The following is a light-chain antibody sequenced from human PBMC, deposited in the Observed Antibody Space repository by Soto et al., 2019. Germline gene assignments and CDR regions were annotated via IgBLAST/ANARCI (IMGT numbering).Light chain of an antibody. V-gene: IGKV1-39*01. CDR2: AAS. CDR3: QQSYSIPLT. CDR1: QSITSY. Sequence: DIQMTQSPSSLSASVGDRVTITCRASQSITSYLNWYQQKPGKVPRLLIYAASSLQSGVPSRFSGSGYGTDFTLTISSLQPEDFATYYCQQSYSIPLTFGGGTKVEIK. J-gene: IGKJ4*01.